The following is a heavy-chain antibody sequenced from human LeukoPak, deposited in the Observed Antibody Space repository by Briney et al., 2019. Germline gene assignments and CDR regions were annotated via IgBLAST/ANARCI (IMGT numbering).Heavy chain of an antibody. V-gene: IGHV3-23*01. CDR3: AKGGTSSGWKN. CDR1: GFTFSIYA. J-gene: IGHJ4*02. D-gene: IGHD6-19*01. Sequence: PGGSLRLSCAASGFTFSIYAMSCVRQAPRKGLEWVSDISGSGGRTYYADSVKGRFTISRDNSKNTLYLQMNSLRDEDTAVYYCAKGGTSSGWKNWGQGTLVTVSS. CDR2: ISGSGGRT.